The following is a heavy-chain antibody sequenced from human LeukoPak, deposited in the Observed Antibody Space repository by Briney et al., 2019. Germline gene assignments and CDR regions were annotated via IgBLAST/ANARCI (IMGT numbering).Heavy chain of an antibody. Sequence: ASVNVSCKASGYTFTIYGISWVRQAPGQGLEWMGWISAYNGNTNYAQKLQGRVTMTTDTSTSTAYMELRSLRSDDTAVYYCAREGNGYDILTGYYRSFDYWGRGTLVTVSS. J-gene: IGHJ4*02. D-gene: IGHD3-9*01. V-gene: IGHV1-18*01. CDR1: GYTFTIYG. CDR3: AREGNGYDILTGYYRSFDY. CDR2: ISAYNGNT.